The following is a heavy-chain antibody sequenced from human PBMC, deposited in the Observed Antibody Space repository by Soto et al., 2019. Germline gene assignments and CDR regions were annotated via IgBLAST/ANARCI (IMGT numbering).Heavy chain of an antibody. CDR1: GYTFTGYY. CDR2: INPNSGGT. D-gene: IGHD3-9*01. V-gene: IGHV1-2*02. CDR3: EREHYDIYYYYGMDV. J-gene: IGHJ6*02. Sequence: ASVKVSCKASGYTFTGYYMHWVRQAPGQGLERMGWINPNSGGTNYAQKFQGRVTMTRDTSISTAYMELSGLRSDDTAVYYCEREHYDIYYYYGMDVWGQGTTVTVSS.